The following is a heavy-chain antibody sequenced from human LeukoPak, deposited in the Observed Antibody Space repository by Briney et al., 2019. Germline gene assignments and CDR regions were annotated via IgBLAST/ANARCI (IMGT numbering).Heavy chain of an antibody. CDR2: IRSKAHRGTT. CDR3: TRDARAGYSSRGGDY. V-gene: IGHV3-49*04. Sequence: PGRSLRLSCTASGFNFGDYAMSWVRQAPGKGLEWVGFIRSKAHRGTTEYAASVKGRFTISRDDSKTLANLKMNSLKTEDTGVYYWTRDARAGYSSRGGDYWGQGTLVTVSS. J-gene: IGHJ4*02. CDR1: GFNFGDYA. D-gene: IGHD6-13*01.